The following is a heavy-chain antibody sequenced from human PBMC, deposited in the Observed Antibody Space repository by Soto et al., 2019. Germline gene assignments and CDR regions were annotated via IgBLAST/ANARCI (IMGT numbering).Heavy chain of an antibody. Sequence: PGGSLILSCAASGFTFSSYAMHWVRQAPGKGLEWVAVISYDGSNKYYADSVKGRFTISRDNSKNTLYLQMNSLRAEDTAVYYCARDNSGWFSPVRYYFDYWGQGTLVTVSS. D-gene: IGHD6-19*01. CDR2: ISYDGSNK. V-gene: IGHV3-30-3*01. CDR3: ARDNSGWFSPVRYYFDY. J-gene: IGHJ4*02. CDR1: GFTFSSYA.